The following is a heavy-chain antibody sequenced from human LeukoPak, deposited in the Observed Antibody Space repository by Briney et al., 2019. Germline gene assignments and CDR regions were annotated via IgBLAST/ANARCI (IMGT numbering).Heavy chain of an antibody. Sequence: PGGSLRLSCAASGXTVSSNYMSWVRQAPGKGLEWVAVIWYDGSSKYYADSVKGRFTISRDNSKNTLYLQMNSLRAEDTAVYYCARGRHDYGDYDYWGQGTLVTVSS. V-gene: IGHV3-33*08. CDR3: ARGRHDYGDYDY. CDR1: GXTVSSNY. D-gene: IGHD4-17*01. CDR2: IWYDGSSK. J-gene: IGHJ4*02.